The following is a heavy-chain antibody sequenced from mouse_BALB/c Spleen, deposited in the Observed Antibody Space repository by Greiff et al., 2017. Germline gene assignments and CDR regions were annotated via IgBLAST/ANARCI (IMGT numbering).Heavy chain of an antibody. CDR3: ARSNWDEGFAY. Sequence: EVQLVESGGGLVQPGGSRKLSCAASGFTFSSFGMHWVRQAPEKGLEWVAYISSGSSTIYYADTVKGRFTISRDNPKNTLFLQMTSLRSEDTAMYYCARSNWDEGFAYWGQGTLVTVSA. J-gene: IGHJ3*01. V-gene: IGHV5-17*02. D-gene: IGHD4-1*01. CDR2: ISSGSSTI. CDR1: GFTFSSFG.